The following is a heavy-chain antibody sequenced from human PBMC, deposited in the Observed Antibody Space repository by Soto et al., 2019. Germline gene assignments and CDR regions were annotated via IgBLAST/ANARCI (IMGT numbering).Heavy chain of an antibody. CDR2: IYYSGST. V-gene: IGHV4-59*01. Sequence: SETLSLTCTVSGVSISSYYWSWIRQPPGKGLEWIGYIYYSGSTNYNPSLKSRVTISVDTSKNQFSLKLSSVTAADTAVYYCARVGGDYYYYGMDVWGQGTTVTVSS. CDR1: GVSISSYY. CDR3: ARVGGDYYYYGMDV. J-gene: IGHJ6*02. D-gene: IGHD2-21*01.